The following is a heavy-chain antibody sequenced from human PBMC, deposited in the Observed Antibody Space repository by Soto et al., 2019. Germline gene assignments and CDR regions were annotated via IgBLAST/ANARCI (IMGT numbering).Heavy chain of an antibody. V-gene: IGHV3-23*01. J-gene: IGHJ4*02. CDR3: AKDQYSGYRQTDY. Sequence: AGGSLRLSCAASGFTFSSYGMSWVRQAPGKGLEWVSAISGSGGSTYYADSVKGRFTISRDNSKNTLYLQMNSLRAEDTAVYYCAKDQYSGYRQTDYWGQGTLVTVSS. CDR1: GFTFSSYG. D-gene: IGHD5-12*01. CDR2: ISGSGGST.